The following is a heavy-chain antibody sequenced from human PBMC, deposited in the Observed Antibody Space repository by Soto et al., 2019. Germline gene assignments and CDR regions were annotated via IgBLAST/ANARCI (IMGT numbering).Heavy chain of an antibody. CDR1: GFTFSDHY. J-gene: IGHJ3*02. CDR3: VRVIHEGPFDI. CDR2: SRNKANGYTT. Sequence: GGSLRLSCAASGFTFSDHYMDWVRQDPGKGLEWVGRSRNKANGYTTEYAASVKGRFTISRDDSQNSLYLQMNSLKTEDTAAYYCVRVIHEGPFDIWGQGTMVTVSS. V-gene: IGHV3-72*01.